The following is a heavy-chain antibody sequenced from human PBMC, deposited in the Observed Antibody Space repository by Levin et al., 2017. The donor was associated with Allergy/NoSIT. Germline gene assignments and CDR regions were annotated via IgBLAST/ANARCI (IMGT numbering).Heavy chain of an antibody. CDR2: ISGSGGST. V-gene: IGHV3-23*01. J-gene: IGHJ4*02. Sequence: PGGSLRLSCAASGFTFSSYAMSWVRQAPGKGLEWVSAISGSGGSTYYADSVKGRFTISRDNSKNTLYLQMNSLRAEDTAVYYCAKRVLLGGSYYNYFDYWGQGTLVTVSS. CDR1: GFTFSSYA. D-gene: IGHD1-26*01. CDR3: AKRVLLGGSYYNYFDY.